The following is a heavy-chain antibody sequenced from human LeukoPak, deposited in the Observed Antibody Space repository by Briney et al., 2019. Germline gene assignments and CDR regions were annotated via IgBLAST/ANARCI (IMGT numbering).Heavy chain of an antibody. V-gene: IGHV4-59*08. J-gene: IGHJ3*02. Sequence: NPSETLSLTCTVSGGSISSYYWSWIRQPPGKGLEWIGYIYYSGSTNYNPSLKSRVTISVDTSKNQFSLKLSSVTAADTAVYYCARPSMVRGPYAFDIWGQGTMVTVSS. D-gene: IGHD3-10*01. CDR3: ARPSMVRGPYAFDI. CDR2: IYYSGST. CDR1: GGSISSYY.